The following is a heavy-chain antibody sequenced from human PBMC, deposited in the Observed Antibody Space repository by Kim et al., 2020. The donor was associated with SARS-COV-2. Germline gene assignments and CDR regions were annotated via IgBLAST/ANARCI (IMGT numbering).Heavy chain of an antibody. V-gene: IGHV1-3*01. D-gene: IGHD3-10*01. CDR3: ARARLGFGEFGY. CDR1: GYTFTSYA. J-gene: IGHJ4*02. CDR2: INAGNGNT. Sequence: ASVKVSCKASGYTFTSYAMHWVRQAPGQRLEWMGWINAGNGNTKYSQKFQGRVTITRDTSASTAYMELSSLRSEDTAVYYCARARLGFGEFGYWGQGTLVTVSS.